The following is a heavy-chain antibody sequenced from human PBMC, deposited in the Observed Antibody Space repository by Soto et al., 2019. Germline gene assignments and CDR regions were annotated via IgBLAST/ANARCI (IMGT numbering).Heavy chain of an antibody. CDR3: AKERWAAAGTPTLDY. J-gene: IGHJ4*02. CDR2: SSGGTSST. D-gene: IGHD6-13*01. V-gene: IGHV3-23*01. CDR1: GFTFSSYA. Sequence: EVQLLESGGGLVQPGGSLRLSCAASGFTFSSYAMSWVRQAPGKGLEWVSASSGGTSSTYYPDSVKGRVTIYRDNSKNTVYLQMHSLRAEDTAVYYCAKERWAAAGTPTLDYWGQGTLVTVSS.